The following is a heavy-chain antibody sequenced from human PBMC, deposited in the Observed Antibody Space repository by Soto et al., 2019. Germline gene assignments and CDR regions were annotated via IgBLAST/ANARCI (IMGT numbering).Heavy chain of an antibody. V-gene: IGHV1-3*01. D-gene: IGHD3-16*01. CDR2: INAGNGNT. CDR3: ARERGGDTSDYYYYYMDV. CDR1: GYTFTSYA. J-gene: IGHJ6*03. Sequence: VQLVQSGAEVKKPGASVKVSCKASGYTFTSYAMHWVRQAPGQRLEWMGWINAGNGNTKYSQKFQGRVTITRDTSARTAYMELSSLRSEDTAVYYCARERGGDTSDYYYYYMDVWGKGTTVTVSS.